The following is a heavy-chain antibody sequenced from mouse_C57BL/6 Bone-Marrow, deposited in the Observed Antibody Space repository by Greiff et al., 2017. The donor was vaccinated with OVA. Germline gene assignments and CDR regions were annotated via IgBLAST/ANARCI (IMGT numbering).Heavy chain of an antibody. CDR2: ISDGGSYT. D-gene: IGHD1-2*01. CDR1: GFTFSSYA. V-gene: IGHV5-4*01. CDR3: ARAHYPYWYFDV. Sequence: VQLVESGGGLVKPGGSLKLSCAASGFTFSSYAMSWVRQTPDKRLEWVATISDGGSYTYYPDNVKGRFTISRDNAKNNLYLQMSHLKSEDTAMYYCARAHYPYWYFDVWGTGTTVTVSS. J-gene: IGHJ1*03.